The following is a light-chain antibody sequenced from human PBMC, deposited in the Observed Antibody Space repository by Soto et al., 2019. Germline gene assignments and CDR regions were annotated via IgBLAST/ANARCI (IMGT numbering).Light chain of an antibody. Sequence: QSALTQPASVSGSPGQSITISCTGTSSDVGIYNLVSWYQQHPGKAPKLMIYEDSKRPSGVSNRFSGSKSGNTASLTISGLQAEDEADYYCCSYAGSSTVVFGTGTKLTVL. J-gene: IGLJ1*01. CDR2: EDS. CDR1: SSDVGIYNL. V-gene: IGLV2-23*02. CDR3: CSYAGSSTVV.